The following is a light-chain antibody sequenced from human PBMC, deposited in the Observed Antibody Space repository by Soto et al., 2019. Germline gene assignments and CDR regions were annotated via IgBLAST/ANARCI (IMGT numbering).Light chain of an antibody. CDR1: QSVGSK. J-gene: IGKJ2*01. CDR3: QQYDAPDT. CDR2: GAT. V-gene: IGKV3-15*01. Sequence: EVVMTQSPATLSLSPGERATLSCRSSQSVGSKLAWYQQKTGQAPRLLIYGATTRATGVPARFSGGGSGTEFTLSISSLQSEDSAVYFCQQYDAPDTFGQGTKLDIK.